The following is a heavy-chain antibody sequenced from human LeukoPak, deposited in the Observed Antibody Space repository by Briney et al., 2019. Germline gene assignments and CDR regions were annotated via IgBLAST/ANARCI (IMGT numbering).Heavy chain of an antibody. Sequence: SETLSLTCTVSGGSISSYYWSWIRQPPGKGLEWIGYIYYSGSTNYNPSLKSRVTMSVDTSKNQFSLQLSSVTAADTAVYYCARQSCSSTSCPHRNVFDIWGQGTMVTVSP. CDR2: IYYSGST. D-gene: IGHD2-2*01. CDR3: ARQSCSSTSCPHRNVFDI. V-gene: IGHV4-59*08. J-gene: IGHJ3*02. CDR1: GGSISSYY.